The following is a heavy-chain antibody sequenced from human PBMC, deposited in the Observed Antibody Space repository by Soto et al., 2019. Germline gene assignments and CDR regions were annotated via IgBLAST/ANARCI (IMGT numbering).Heavy chain of an antibody. CDR3: ARVGLAVAGTSEWYFDL. CDR2: ISSSSSTI. CDR1: GFTFSSYS. D-gene: IGHD6-19*01. V-gene: IGHV3-48*02. J-gene: IGHJ2*01. Sequence: GGSLRLSCAASGFTFSSYSMNWVRQAPGKGLEWVSYISSSSSTIYYADSVKGRFTISRDNAKNSLYLQMNSLRDEDTAVYYCARVGLAVAGTSEWYFDLWGRGTLVTVSS.